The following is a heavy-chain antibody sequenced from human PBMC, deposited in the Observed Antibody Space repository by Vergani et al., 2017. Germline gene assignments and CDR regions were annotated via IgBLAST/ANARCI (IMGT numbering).Heavy chain of an antibody. D-gene: IGHD2-21*01. J-gene: IGHJ4*02. CDR3: TRRVPCGDGACLHFDH. V-gene: IGHV5-51*03. Sequence: EVMLVQSGAEVKKPGESLKISCKYSESSFISNEIAWVRQMSGKGLQWMGNINPIDSKIAYSPSFQGQAIMSLDKSITTAYLPWRSLKASDTAIYYCTRRVPCGDGACLHFDHWGQGTLVTVSS. CDR1: ESSFISNE. CDR2: INPIDSKI.